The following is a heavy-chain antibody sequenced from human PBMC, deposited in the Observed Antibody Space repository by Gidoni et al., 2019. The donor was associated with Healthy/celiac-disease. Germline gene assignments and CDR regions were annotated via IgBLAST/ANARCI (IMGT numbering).Heavy chain of an antibody. CDR3: ARVHGVAAAATGWFDP. D-gene: IGHD6-13*01. CDR2: INPNSGGT. Sequence: QVQLVQSGAEVKKPGASVKVSCKASGYTFTGYYMHWVRQAPGQGLEWMGWINPNSGGTNYAQKFQGWVTMTRDTSISTAYMELSRLRSDDTAVYYCARVHGVAAAATGWFDPWGQGTLVTVSS. V-gene: IGHV1-2*04. CDR1: GYTFTGYY. J-gene: IGHJ5*02.